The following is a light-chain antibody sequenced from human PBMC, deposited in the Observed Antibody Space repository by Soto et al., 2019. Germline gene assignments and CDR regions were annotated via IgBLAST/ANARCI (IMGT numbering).Light chain of an antibody. V-gene: IGKV1-5*03. CDR1: QGIISY. CDR2: KAS. J-gene: IGKJ1*01. CDR3: QQYNDYPRT. Sequence: DVQMTQSPSTLSASVGDRVTITCRASQGIISYLAWYQQKPGKAPKLLIYKASTLESEVPSRFSGSGSGTEFTLTISSLQPDDFATYYCQQYNDYPRTFGQGTKVAI.